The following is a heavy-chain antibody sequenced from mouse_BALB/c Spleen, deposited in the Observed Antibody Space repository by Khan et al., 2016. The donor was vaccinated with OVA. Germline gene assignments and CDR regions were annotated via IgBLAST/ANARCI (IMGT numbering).Heavy chain of an antibody. J-gene: IGHJ3*01. D-gene: IGHD2-1*01. V-gene: IGHV3-6*02. CDR1: GYSITSGYY. Sequence: EVQLQESGPGLVKPSQSLSLTCSVTGYSITSGYYWNWIRQFPGNRLEWMGYISYDGSNNYNPSLKNRIPITRYTSKKQFFLKLNSVTTEDTATSCCAGKSYGNGAYWGQGTLVTVSA. CDR2: ISYDGSN. CDR3: AGKSYGNGAY.